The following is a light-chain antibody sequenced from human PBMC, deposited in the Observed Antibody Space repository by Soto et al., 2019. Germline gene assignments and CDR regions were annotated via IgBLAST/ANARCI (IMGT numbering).Light chain of an antibody. CDR2: EVR. V-gene: IGLV2-14*01. J-gene: IGLJ2*01. Sequence: QSALTQPASVSGSPGQSITISCSGTSRDIGAYNLVSWYQQPPGKAPKLLIYEVRNRPSGISYRFSGSKSGTAASLTISGLLPEDEGDYYCSSYISSTTLVVFGGGTKLTVL. CDR3: SSYISSTTLVV. CDR1: SRDIGAYNL.